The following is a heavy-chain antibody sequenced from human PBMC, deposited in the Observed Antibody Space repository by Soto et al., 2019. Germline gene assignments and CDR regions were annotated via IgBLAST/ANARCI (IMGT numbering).Heavy chain of an antibody. CDR3: ARAQEYSYVINWFDP. J-gene: IGHJ5*02. D-gene: IGHD5-18*01. V-gene: IGHV3-21*01. CDR2: ISSSSSYI. Sequence: GGSLRLSCAASGFTFSSYSMNWVRQAPGKGLEWVSSISSSSSYIYYADSVKGRFTISRDNAKNSLYLQMNSLRAEDTAVYYCARAQEYSYVINWFDPWGQGTLVTVSS. CDR1: GFTFSSYS.